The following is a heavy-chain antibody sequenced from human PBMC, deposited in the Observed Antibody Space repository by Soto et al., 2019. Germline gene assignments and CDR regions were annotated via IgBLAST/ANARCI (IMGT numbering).Heavy chain of an antibody. D-gene: IGHD6-19*01. V-gene: IGHV1-3*01. CDR3: ARNLSGNSYYGMDV. CDR1: GYTFTVYA. J-gene: IGHJ6*02. CDR2: INAGNGDT. Sequence: QVQLVQSGAAVKMPGASVKVSCKASGYTFTVYAIHWVRQGPGQRLEWMGWINAGNGDTKYSQKFQGRVTVTRDTSASTAYMELSSLRSEDTAVYYCARNLSGNSYYGMDVWGQGTTVIVSS.